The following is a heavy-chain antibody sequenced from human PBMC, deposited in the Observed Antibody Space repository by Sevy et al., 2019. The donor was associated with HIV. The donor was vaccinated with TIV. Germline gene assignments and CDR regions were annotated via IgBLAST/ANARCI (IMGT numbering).Heavy chain of an antibody. CDR1: GASIRDSSYY. V-gene: IGHV4-39*01. Sequence: SETLSLTCTVSGASIRDSSYYWAWIRQPPGKGLEWIGNIYSYGETYYNSSLKSRVTISVATSKNQFSLSMTSVTAADTDIYFCARSMEQQLDAFDIWGQGTMVTVSS. D-gene: IGHD6-13*01. J-gene: IGHJ3*02. CDR3: ARSMEQQLDAFDI. CDR2: IYSYGET.